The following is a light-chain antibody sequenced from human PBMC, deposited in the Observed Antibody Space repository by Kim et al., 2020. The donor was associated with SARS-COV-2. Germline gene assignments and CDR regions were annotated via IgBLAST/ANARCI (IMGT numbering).Light chain of an antibody. J-gene: IGKJ2*03. CDR2: WAS. Sequence: VSPGDIITLSCRASQSVNSHLAWYQQKPGQAPRLLIYWASTRATGIPVRFSGSGSGTEFTLTISSLQSEDFAVYYCQQYDHWPPYSFGQGTKLEI. V-gene: IGKV3-15*01. CDR1: QSVNSH. CDR3: QQYDHWPPYS.